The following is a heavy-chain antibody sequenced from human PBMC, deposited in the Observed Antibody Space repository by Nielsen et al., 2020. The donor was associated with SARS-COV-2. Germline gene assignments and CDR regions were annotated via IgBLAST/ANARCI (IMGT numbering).Heavy chain of an antibody. D-gene: IGHD2-15*01. J-gene: IGHJ4*02. V-gene: IGHV4-4*07. CDR2: IYTSGST. CDR3: ASRGGSGGGGYFDY. Sequence: SETLSLTCTVSGGSISSYYWSWIRQPAGKGLEWIGRIYTSGSTNYNPSLKSRVTMSVDTSKNQFSLKLSSVTAADTAVYYCASRGGSGGGGYFDYWGQGTLVTVSS. CDR1: GGSISSYY.